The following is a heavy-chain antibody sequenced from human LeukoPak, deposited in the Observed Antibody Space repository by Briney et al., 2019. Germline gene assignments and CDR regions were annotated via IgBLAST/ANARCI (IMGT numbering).Heavy chain of an antibody. D-gene: IGHD1-26*01. CDR2: INHSGST. CDR1: GGSFSGYY. J-gene: IGHJ4*02. CDR3: ARGRELPNLDY. V-gene: IGHV4-34*01. Sequence: SETLSLTCAVYGGSFSGYYWSWIRQPLGKGLEWIGEINHSGSTNYNPSLKSRVTISVDTSKNQFSLKLSSVTAADTAVYYCARGRELPNLDYWGQGTLVTVSS.